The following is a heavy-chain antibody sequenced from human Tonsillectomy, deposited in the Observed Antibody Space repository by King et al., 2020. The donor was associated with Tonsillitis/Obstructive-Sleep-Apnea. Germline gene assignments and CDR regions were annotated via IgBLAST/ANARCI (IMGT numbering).Heavy chain of an antibody. V-gene: IGHV3-33*01. J-gene: IGHJ5*02. CDR3: ARVRSGYTGYDCYWFDP. D-gene: IGHD5-12*01. CDR1: GFTFSSYV. Sequence: VQLVESGGDVVQPGRSLRLSCAASGFTFSSYVMHWVRQAPGTGLEWVAVIWYDGSDKYYADSVKGRFTISRDNSKKTLYLQMNSLRAEDTAVYYCARVRSGYTGYDCYWFDPWGQGTLVTVSS. CDR2: IWYDGSDK.